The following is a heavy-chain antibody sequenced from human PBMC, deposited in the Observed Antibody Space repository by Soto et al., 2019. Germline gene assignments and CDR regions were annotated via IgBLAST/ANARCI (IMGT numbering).Heavy chain of an antibody. J-gene: IGHJ6*03. CDR1: GYSFTRYW. CDR2: IYPGDSDT. CDR3: ARSITIFAPPSHPYYYYMDV. Sequence: GESLKISCKGSGYSFTRYWIGWVRQMPGKGLEWMGIIYPGDSDTRYSPSFQGQVTISADKSISTAYLQWSSLKASDTAMYYCARSITIFAPPSHPYYYYMDVWGKGTTVTVSS. V-gene: IGHV5-51*01. D-gene: IGHD3-3*01.